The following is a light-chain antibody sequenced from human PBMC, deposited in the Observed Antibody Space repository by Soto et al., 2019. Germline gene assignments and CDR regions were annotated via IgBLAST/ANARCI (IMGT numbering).Light chain of an antibody. CDR3: SSYAGSNNLV. J-gene: IGLJ3*02. CDR2: EVS. Sequence: QSALTQPPSASGSPGQSVTISCTRTSSDVGGYNYVSWYQQHPGKAPKLMIYEVSKRPSGVPDRFSGSKSGNTASLTVSGLQAEDEADYCCSSYAGSNNLVFGGGTKVTVL. CDR1: SSDVGGYNY. V-gene: IGLV2-8*01.